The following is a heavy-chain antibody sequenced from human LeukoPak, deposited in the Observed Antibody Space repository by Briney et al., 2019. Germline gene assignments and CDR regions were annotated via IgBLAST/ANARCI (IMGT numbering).Heavy chain of an antibody. Sequence: GGSLRLSCVGSGFTFRSHAMSWVRQAPEKGLEFVSGIYENGGTTYYADSVKGRFSISRDNSKNTLYLQMDSLRGEDTAVYYCAKDFRIGYSAHFDYRGQGALVTVSS. CDR1: GFTFRSHA. CDR2: IYENGGTT. J-gene: IGHJ4*02. CDR3: AKDFRIGYSAHFDY. D-gene: IGHD2-21*01. V-gene: IGHV3-23*01.